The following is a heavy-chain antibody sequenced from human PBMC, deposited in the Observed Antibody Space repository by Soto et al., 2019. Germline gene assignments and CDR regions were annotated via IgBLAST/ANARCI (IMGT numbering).Heavy chain of an antibody. J-gene: IGHJ3*02. D-gene: IGHD4-4*01. CDR2: INHSGST. CDR3: ARVRKGYSNYVPYIINDAFDI. Sequence: PSETLSLTCTVYGETFSGYYWSWIRQHPGNGLEWIGEINHSGSTNYNPSLKSRVTISVDTSKNQFSPKLSSVTAADTAVYYCARVRKGYSNYVPYIINDAFDIWGQGTMVT. CDR1: GETFSGYY. V-gene: IGHV4-34*01.